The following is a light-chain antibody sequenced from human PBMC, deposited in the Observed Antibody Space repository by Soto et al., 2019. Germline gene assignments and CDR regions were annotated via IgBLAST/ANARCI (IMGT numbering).Light chain of an antibody. J-gene: IGKJ1*01. CDR2: NAD. CDR1: QDINRW. Sequence: DIQMTQYPSTLSASVGDRVTITCRASQDINRWLAWYQQKPGKAPKILIYNADTLESGVPSRFSGSGYGTEFILTISSLQPDDFATYYCQQFSLYWAFGQGTKV. CDR3: QQFSLYWA. V-gene: IGKV1-5*01.